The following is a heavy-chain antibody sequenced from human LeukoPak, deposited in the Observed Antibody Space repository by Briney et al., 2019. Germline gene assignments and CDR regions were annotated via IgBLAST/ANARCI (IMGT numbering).Heavy chain of an antibody. V-gene: IGHV1-18*01. Sequence: GASVKVSCKASGYTFTSYGISWVRQAPGQGLEWMGWISAYNGNTNYAQKLQGRVTMATDTSTSTAYMELRSLRSDDTAVYYCARDDTYYDFWSGYLSFAYWGQGTLVTVSS. J-gene: IGHJ4*02. D-gene: IGHD3-3*01. CDR2: ISAYNGNT. CDR1: GYTFTSYG. CDR3: ARDDTYYDFWSGYLSFAY.